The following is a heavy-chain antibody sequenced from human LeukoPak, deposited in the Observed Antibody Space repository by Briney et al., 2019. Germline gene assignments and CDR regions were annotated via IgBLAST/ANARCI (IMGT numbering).Heavy chain of an antibody. CDR2: ISDSGGRT. J-gene: IGHJ4*02. Sequence: XXEWVSVISDSGGRTYYADSVKGRFTISRDNSKNTLYLQMNSLRAEDTAVYYCAKDSRRFDYWGQGTLVTVSS. CDR3: AKDSRRFDY. D-gene: IGHD2-2*01. V-gene: IGHV3-23*01.